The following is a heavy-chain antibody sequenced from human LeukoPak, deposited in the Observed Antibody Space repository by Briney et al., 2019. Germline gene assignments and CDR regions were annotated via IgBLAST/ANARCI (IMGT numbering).Heavy chain of an antibody. V-gene: IGHV1-58*02. J-gene: IGHJ6*03. CDR3: AAGYSTVTTEVSYYMDV. CDR2: IVVGSGNT. CDR1: GFTFTSSA. Sequence: SVKVSCEASGFTFTSSAMQWVRQARGQRLEWIGWIVVGSGNTNYAQKFQERVTITRDMFTSTAYMELSSLRSEDTAVYYCAAGYSTVTTEVSYYMDVWGKGTTVTVTS. D-gene: IGHD4-17*01.